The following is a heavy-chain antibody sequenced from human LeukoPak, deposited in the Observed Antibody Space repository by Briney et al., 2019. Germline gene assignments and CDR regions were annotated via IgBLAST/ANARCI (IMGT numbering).Heavy chain of an antibody. V-gene: IGHV1-69*02. J-gene: IGHJ6*04. CDR1: GGTFSKNS. CDR3: ARVNAVGVTVAIDDYFDYGMDV. Sequence: SVKVSCKVSGGTFSKNSISWVRQAPGQGLEWMGRTIPIVGVEHYAHKFQGRFTITADMSTSTAYMDLSSLRSNDPAVYYCARVNAVGVTVAIDDYFDYGMDVWGKRTTVIVSS. D-gene: IGHD2-21*02. CDR2: TIPIVGVE.